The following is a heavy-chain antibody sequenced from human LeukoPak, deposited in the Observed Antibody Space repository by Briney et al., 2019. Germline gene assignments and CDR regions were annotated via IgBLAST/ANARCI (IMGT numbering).Heavy chain of an antibody. CDR2: TYYSEST. D-gene: IGHD3-22*01. CDR1: GGSISSYY. V-gene: IGHV4-59*01. Sequence: SETLSLTCTVSGGSISSYYWSWIRQPPGKGLEWIGYTYYSESTNYNPSLTSRVTISVDTSKNQFSLKLSSVTAADTAVYYCARVDSSGYSYYFDYWGQGTLVTVSS. CDR3: ARVDSSGYSYYFDY. J-gene: IGHJ4*02.